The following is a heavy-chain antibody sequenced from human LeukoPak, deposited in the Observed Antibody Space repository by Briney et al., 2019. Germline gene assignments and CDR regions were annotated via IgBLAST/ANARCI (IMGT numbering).Heavy chain of an antibody. CDR2: IIPILGIA. Sequence: SVKVSCKASGGTFSSYAISWVRQAPGQGLEWMGIIIPILGIANYAQKLQGRVTITADKSASTAYMELSSLRSEDTAVYYCARGGIAVAGTVGGNAFDIWGQGTMVTVSS. CDR3: ARGGIAVAGTVGGNAFDI. CDR1: GGTFSSYA. D-gene: IGHD6-19*01. J-gene: IGHJ3*02. V-gene: IGHV1-69*04.